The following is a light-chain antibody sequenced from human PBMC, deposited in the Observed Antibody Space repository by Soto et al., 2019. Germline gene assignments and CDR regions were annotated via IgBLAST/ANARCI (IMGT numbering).Light chain of an antibody. Sequence: EIVLTQSPATLSLSPGEGATLSCRASQSVSSYLAWYQQKPGQAPRLLIYDAFNRATGIPARFSGSGSGTDFTLTISSLEPEDFAVYYCQQYGGSPRTFGQGTKVDIK. V-gene: IGKV3-11*01. CDR2: DAF. J-gene: IGKJ1*01. CDR1: QSVSSY. CDR3: QQYGGSPRT.